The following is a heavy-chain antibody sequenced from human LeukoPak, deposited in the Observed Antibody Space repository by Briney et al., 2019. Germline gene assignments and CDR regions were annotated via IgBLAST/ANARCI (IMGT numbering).Heavy chain of an antibody. J-gene: IGHJ4*02. Sequence: ASVKVSCKASGYTLTSYDINWVRQATGQGLEWMGWMNPNSGTTGYAQKFQGRVTITRNTSISTAYMELSSLRSEDTAVYYCARGYMYYYDSSGYLDYWGQGTLVTVSS. CDR3: ARGYMYYYDSSGYLDY. V-gene: IGHV1-8*03. CDR1: GYTLTSYD. CDR2: MNPNSGTT. D-gene: IGHD3-22*01.